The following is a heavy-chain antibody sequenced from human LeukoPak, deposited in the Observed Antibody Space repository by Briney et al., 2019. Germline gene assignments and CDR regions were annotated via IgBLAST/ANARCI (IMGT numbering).Heavy chain of an antibody. CDR3: ARDPYGSGSYAPSYYYYGMDV. CDR1: GGSFSGYY. Sequence: SETLSLTCAVYGGSFSGYYWSWLRQPPGKGLEWIGEINHSGSTNYNPSLKSRVTISVDTSKNQFSLKLSSVTAADTAVYYCARDPYGSGSYAPSYYYYGMDVWGQGTTVTVSS. D-gene: IGHD3-10*01. CDR2: INHSGST. V-gene: IGHV4-34*01. J-gene: IGHJ6*02.